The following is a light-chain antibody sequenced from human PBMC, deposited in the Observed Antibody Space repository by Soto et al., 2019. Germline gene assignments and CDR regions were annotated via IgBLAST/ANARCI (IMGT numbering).Light chain of an antibody. CDR1: QGISTY. CDR2: AAS. J-gene: IGKJ1*01. V-gene: IGKV1-27*01. CDR3: QHYINAPWT. Sequence: DIQMTQSPSSLSASVGDRVTITCRASQGISTYLAWYQQKPGKVPKLLIYAASTLQSGVPSRFSGSGSGTDFTLTISSLQPEDVATYYCQHYINAPWTFGPGTKVEIK.